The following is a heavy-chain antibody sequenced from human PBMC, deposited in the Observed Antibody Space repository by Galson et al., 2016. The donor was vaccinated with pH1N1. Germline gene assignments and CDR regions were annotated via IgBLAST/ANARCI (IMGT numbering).Heavy chain of an antibody. D-gene: IGHD3-22*01. V-gene: IGHV1-18*01. J-gene: IGHJ3*02. CDR1: GYSFNNYA. CDR3: ARGREYYYESSGFDALDI. Sequence: SVKVSCKASGYSFNNYAISWVRQAPGQGLEWMGWISPYNGDTNSAEKFQGRVTMITDTSTTIAYMELRSLRSDDTAVYYCARGREYYYESSGFDALDIWGHGTMIIVSS. CDR2: ISPYNGDT.